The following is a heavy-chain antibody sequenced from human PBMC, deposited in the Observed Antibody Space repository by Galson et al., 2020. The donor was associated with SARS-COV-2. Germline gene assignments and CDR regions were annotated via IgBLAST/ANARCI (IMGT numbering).Heavy chain of an antibody. Sequence: ALHGESLKISCAVSGFTFSNHWMHWVRQAPGKGLVWVSRIYSEGSSTSYADSVKGRFTISGDNAKNTLYLQMNSLRAEDTAVYYCARGDMGNDSFDYCGQGTLVTVSS. CDR2: IYSEGSST. D-gene: IGHD3-16*01. V-gene: IGHV3-74*01. CDR1: GFTFSNHW. J-gene: IGHJ4*02. CDR3: ARGDMGNDSFDY.